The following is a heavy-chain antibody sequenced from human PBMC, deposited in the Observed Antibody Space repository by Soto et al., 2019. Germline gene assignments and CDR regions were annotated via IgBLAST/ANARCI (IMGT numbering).Heavy chain of an antibody. CDR1: GDSLSSGGYY. CDR3: ARDRTDILAFDS. V-gene: IGHV4-31*03. Sequence: PSETLSLTCTVYGDSLSSGGYYWSWIRQHPGKGLEWIGYIYYSGNTYYNPSLKSRITISVDTSKKQFSLKLTSVTAADTAVYYCARDRTDILAFDSWGQGTLVTVSS. D-gene: IGHD3-9*01. CDR2: IYYSGNT. J-gene: IGHJ5*01.